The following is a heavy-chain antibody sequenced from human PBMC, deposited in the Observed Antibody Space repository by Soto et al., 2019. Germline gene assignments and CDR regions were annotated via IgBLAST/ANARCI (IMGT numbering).Heavy chain of an antibody. CDR3: AGGVARFGESTDPCDV. CDR1: GYEFDNYG. Sequence: QVQLVQSGAEVKNPGASVTVSCKASGYEFDNYGISWVRQAPGQGLEWMGWISGYNGNTNSAENFHGRVTMTRDTFTRIAYMELKSLRSDDTAVYYCAGGVARFGESTDPCDVWGQGTMVTVSS. V-gene: IGHV1-18*01. CDR2: ISGYNGNT. D-gene: IGHD3-10*01. J-gene: IGHJ3*01.